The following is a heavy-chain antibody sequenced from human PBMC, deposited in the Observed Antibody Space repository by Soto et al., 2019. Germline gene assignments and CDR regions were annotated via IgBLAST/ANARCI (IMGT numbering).Heavy chain of an antibody. J-gene: IGHJ4*02. D-gene: IGHD6-13*01. CDR3: ARHSYTSSPFDY. CDR1: GGSISSYY. Sequence: PSETLSLTCTVSGGSISSYYWSWIRQPPNKGLEWIGYIYYSGSTNYNPSLKSRVTISVDTSKNQFSLRLSSVTAADTAVYYCARHSYTSSPFDYWGQGTLVTVSS. CDR2: IYYSGST. V-gene: IGHV4-59*08.